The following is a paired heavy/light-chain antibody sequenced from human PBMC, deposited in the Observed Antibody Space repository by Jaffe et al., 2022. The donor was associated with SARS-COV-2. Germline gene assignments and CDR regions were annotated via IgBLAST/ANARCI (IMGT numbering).Heavy chain of an antibody. CDR3: AKGRTSTTSCSDY. CDR2: ISYDGSDK. CDR1: GFTFFTYG. J-gene: IGHJ4*02. V-gene: IGHV3-30*18. D-gene: IGHD2-2*01. Sequence: QVQLVESGGGVVQPGGSLRLSCEVSGFTFFTYGMHWVRQAPGKGLEWVAVISYDGSDKYYADSVKGRFSISRDNSKNTLYLQMDSLRTDDSAIYYCAKGRTSTTSCSDYWGQGTLVTVSS.
Light chain of an antibody. Sequence: DIQMTQSPSSMSASVGDRVIITCRASQDISSWLAWYQQKPGRAPKLLIFAASILQSGVPSRFSGSGSGTNFILTISGLQPEDIAIYYCQQANSFPHTFGQGTKLEIK. CDR3: QQANSFPHT. J-gene: IGKJ2*01. CDR1: QDISSW. V-gene: IGKV1-12*01. CDR2: AAS.